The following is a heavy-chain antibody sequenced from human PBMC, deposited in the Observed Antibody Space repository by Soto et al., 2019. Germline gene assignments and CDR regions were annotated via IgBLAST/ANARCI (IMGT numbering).Heavy chain of an antibody. CDR3: AKVGRIAAAGTWFDP. CDR2: IYPTGTT. Sequence: PSETLSLTCTVSGGSISSGGYSWSWIRQSPEKGLEWIGCIYPTGTTYYHPSLKSRVTISIDTSRNQFSLKVRSVNAADTAVYYCAKVGRIAAAGTWFDPWGQGILVTVSS. J-gene: IGHJ5*02. CDR1: GGSISSGGYS. D-gene: IGHD6-13*01. V-gene: IGHV4-30-2*06.